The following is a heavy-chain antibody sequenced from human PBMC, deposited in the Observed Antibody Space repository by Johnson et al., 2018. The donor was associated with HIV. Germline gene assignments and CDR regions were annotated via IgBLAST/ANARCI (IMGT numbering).Heavy chain of an antibody. J-gene: IGHJ3*01. Sequence: EVQLVESGGGVVQAGRSLRLSCAASGFSFSSYALHWVRQAPGKGLEWVLAISGGGGSTYYADSVKGRFTISRDNFKNILSLEMNSLRAEDTAVYYCVKDLYCTSGLCRTDAFDVWGQGTVVTTSS. CDR3: VKDLYCTSGLCRTDAFDV. CDR1: GFSFSSYA. CDR2: ISGGGGST. V-gene: IGHV3-23*04. D-gene: IGHD2-8*01.